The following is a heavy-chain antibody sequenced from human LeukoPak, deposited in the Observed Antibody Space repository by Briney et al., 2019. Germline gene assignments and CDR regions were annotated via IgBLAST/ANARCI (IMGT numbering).Heavy chain of an antibody. Sequence: SETLSLTCAVSGGSISSGGYSWSWIRQPPGKGLEWIGYIHHSGNTYYNPSLKSRVTISVDRSKNQFSLMLTSVTAAVAAVYYCARDQTFFDFWGQGTLVTVPS. J-gene: IGHJ4*02. CDR3: ARDQTFFDF. V-gene: IGHV4-30-2*01. CDR2: IHHSGNT. CDR1: GGSISSGGYS.